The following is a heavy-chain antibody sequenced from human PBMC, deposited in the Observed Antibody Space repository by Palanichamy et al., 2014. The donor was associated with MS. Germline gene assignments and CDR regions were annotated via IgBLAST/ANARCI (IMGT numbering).Heavy chain of an antibody. D-gene: IGHD1-26*01. Sequence: EVQLVESGGGLVQPGGSLKLSCAASGFTFSGSAMHWVRQASGKGVEWVGRIRSKANSYATAYAASVKGRFTISRDDSKNTAHLQMNSLKTEDTAVYYCTRHDGSYSLDYWGQGTLVTVSS. J-gene: IGHJ4*02. CDR1: GFTFSGSA. CDR2: IRSKANSYAT. V-gene: IGHV3-73*01. CDR3: TRHDGSYSLDY.